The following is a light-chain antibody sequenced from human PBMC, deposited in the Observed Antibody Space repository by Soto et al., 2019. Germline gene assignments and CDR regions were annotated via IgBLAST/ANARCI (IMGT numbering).Light chain of an antibody. CDR1: QSLLHSDGYNY. CDR2: LTS. V-gene: IGKV2-28*01. J-gene: IGKJ3*01. CDR3: MQGLQTLPT. Sequence: DIVMTQSPLSLPVTPGEPASISCRSSQSLLHSDGYNYLDWYLQKPGQSPRLLIYLTSKRASGVPDRFSGSGSGTDFILKVSRVEDEDVGVYYCMQGLQTLPTFGPGTKVHIK.